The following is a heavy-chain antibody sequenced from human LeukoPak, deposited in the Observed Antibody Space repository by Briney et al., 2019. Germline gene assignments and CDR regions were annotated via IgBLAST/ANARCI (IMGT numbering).Heavy chain of an antibody. CDR1: GGSISSYW. D-gene: IGHD6-13*01. J-gene: IGHJ3*02. Sequence: SETLSLTCTVSGGSISSYWWGWVRQPPGKGLEWIGSIYYSGSTNYNPSLKSRVTISVDTSKSHFSLKLSSVTAADTAVYYCARVRRSSNRPDAFDIWGQGTMVTVSS. CDR2: IYYSGST. V-gene: IGHV4-59*01. CDR3: ARVRRSSNRPDAFDI.